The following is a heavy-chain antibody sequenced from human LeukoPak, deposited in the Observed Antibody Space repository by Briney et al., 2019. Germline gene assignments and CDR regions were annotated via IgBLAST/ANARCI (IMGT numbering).Heavy chain of an antibody. Sequence: PSQTLSLTCTVSGGSISSGSYYWTWIPQPAGEVLEWIVRIYTSGITNYNPSLQSRVTISVDTYKNQFSLKLSSVTPADTGVYYCARDYGGYYYGAFNIWGQGKMVTVSS. J-gene: IGHJ3*02. CDR2: IYTSGIT. V-gene: IGHV4-61*02. CDR3: ARDYGGYYYGAFNI. D-gene: IGHD3-22*01. CDR1: GGSISSGSYY.